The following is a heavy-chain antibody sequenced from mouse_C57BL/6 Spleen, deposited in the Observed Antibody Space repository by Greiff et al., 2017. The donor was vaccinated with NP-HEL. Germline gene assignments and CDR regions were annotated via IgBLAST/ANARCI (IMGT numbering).Heavy chain of an antibody. CDR1: GYTFTSYW. CDR3: ARSNYYGIAY. CDR2: IHPNSGST. D-gene: IGHD2-1*01. V-gene: IGHV1-64*01. J-gene: IGHJ3*01. Sequence: VQLQQSGAELVKPGASVKLYCKASGYTFTSYWMHWVKQRPGQGLEWIGMIHPNSGSTNYNEKFKSKATLTVDKSSSTAYMQLSSLTSEDSAVYYCARSNYYGIAYWGQGTLVTVSA.